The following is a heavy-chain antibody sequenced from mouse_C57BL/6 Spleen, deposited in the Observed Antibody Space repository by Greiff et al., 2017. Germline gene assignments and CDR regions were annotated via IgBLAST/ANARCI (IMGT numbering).Heavy chain of an antibody. CDR2: IWSDGST. D-gene: IGHD2-12*01. V-gene: IGHV2-6-1*01. CDR1: GFSLTSYG. CDR3: ARHGNYRDAMDY. J-gene: IGHJ4*01. Sequence: VKLMESGPGLVAPSQCLSITCTVSGFSLTSYGVHWVRQPPGKGLEWLVVIWSDGSTTYNSALKSRLSISKDNSKSQVFLKMNSLQTDDTAMYYCARHGNYRDAMDYWGQGTSVTVSS.